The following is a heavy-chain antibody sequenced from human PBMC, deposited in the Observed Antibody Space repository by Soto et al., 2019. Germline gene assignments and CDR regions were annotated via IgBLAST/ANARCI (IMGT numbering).Heavy chain of an antibody. J-gene: IGHJ6*02. CDR2: ISYDGSNK. V-gene: IGHV3-30-3*01. Sequence: PGGSFILSCAASGFTFRSYAISWVRQAPGKGLEWVAVISYDGSNKYYADSVKGRFTISRDNSKNTLYLQMNSLRAEDTAVYYCARELLRFLEWLLSGMDVWGQGTTVTVSS. D-gene: IGHD3-3*01. CDR3: ARELLRFLEWLLSGMDV. CDR1: GFTFRSYA.